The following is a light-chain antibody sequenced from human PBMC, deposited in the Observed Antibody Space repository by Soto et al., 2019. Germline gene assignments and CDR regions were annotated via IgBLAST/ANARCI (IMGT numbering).Light chain of an antibody. V-gene: IGKV1-5*03. Sequence: DIQMTQSPSTLSASVGDRVTITCRASQSISSWLAWYQQKPGKAPKLLIYKASSLESEVPSRFSGSGSGTAFTLTISSLQPDDFATYYCQQYNSLYPFGQGTKLEIK. CDR2: KAS. J-gene: IGKJ2*01. CDR1: QSISSW. CDR3: QQYNSLYP.